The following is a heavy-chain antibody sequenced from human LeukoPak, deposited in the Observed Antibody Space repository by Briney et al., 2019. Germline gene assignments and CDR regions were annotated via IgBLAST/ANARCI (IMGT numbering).Heavy chain of an antibody. Sequence: SVKVSCKASGGTFSSYAISWVRQAPGQGLEWMGRIIPILGIANYAQKFQGRVTITADKSTSTAYMELSSLRSEDTAVYYCARDGNWNYVMYYYYYYYMDVWGKGTTVTVSS. J-gene: IGHJ6*03. V-gene: IGHV1-69*04. CDR2: IIPILGIA. CDR1: GGTFSSYA. D-gene: IGHD1-7*01. CDR3: ARDGNWNYVMYYYYYYYMDV.